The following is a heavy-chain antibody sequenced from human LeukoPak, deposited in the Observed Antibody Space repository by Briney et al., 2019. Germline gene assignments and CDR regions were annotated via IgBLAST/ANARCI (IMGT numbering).Heavy chain of an antibody. Sequence: SETLSLTCAVYGGSFSGYYWSWIRQPPGKGLEWIEEINHSGSTNYNPSLKSRVTMSVDTSKNQFSLKLSSVTAADTAVYYCARGPWFRGSGSYYPRSFDYWGQGTLVTVSS. D-gene: IGHD3-10*01. CDR3: ARGPWFRGSGSYYPRSFDY. CDR2: INHSGST. CDR1: GGSFSGYY. J-gene: IGHJ4*02. V-gene: IGHV4-34*01.